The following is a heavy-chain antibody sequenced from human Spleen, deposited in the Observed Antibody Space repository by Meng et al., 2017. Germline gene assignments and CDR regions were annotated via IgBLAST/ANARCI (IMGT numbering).Heavy chain of an antibody. CDR3: AREGRSHQVGVSVY. CDR2: IYNSGST. J-gene: IGHJ4*02. D-gene: IGHD2-21*01. V-gene: IGHV4-30-4*01. CDR1: GGSISSGDSY. Sequence: QVQLQESGPGLGKPSQTLSLTRTVSGGSISSGDSYWSWIRQPPGKGLEWIGYIYNSGSTYYNPSLKSRVTISVDTSKNQFSLKLRFVTAADTAVYYCAREGRSHQVGVSVYWGQGNLVTVSS.